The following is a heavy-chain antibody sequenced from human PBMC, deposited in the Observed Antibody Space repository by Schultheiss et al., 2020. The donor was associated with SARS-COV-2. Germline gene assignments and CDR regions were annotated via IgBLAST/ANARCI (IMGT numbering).Heavy chain of an antibody. J-gene: IGHJ6*02. Sequence: GGSLRLSCAASGFTFSSYGMHWVRQAPGKGLEWVSVIYSGGSTIYYADSVKGRFTISRDNAKNSLYLQMNSLRAEDTAVYYCAREGGDFWSGPTYFYGMDVWGQGTTVTVSS. CDR3: AREGGDFWSGPTYFYGMDV. CDR2: IYSGGSTI. V-gene: IGHV3-48*04. D-gene: IGHD3-3*01. CDR1: GFTFSSYG.